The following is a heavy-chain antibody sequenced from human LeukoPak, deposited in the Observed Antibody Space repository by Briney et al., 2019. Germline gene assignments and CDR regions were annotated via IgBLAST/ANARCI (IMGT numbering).Heavy chain of an antibody. CDR1: GGSISSSSYY. CDR2: IYYSGST. J-gene: IGHJ4*02. V-gene: IGHV4-39*07. D-gene: IGHD2-15*01. Sequence: SETLSLTCTVSGGSISSSSYYWGWIRQPPGKGLEWIGSIYYSGSTYYNPSLKSRVTISVDTSKNQFSLKLSSVTAADTAVYYCARGLGGGIVNYWGQGTLVTVSS. CDR3: ARGLGGGIVNY.